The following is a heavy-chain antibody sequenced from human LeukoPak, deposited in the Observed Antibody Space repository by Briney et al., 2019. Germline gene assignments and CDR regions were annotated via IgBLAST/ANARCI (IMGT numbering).Heavy chain of an antibody. Sequence: PSETLSLTCTVSGGSVTNDNYFWSWTRQPPGEGLEWIAYIYYTAGSYYNPSLRSRVTISVDRSKNQFSLKLSSVTAADTAVYYCARDREDDYGDYGWFDPWGQGTLVTVSS. CDR1: GGSVTNDNYF. CDR3: ARDREDDYGDYGWFDP. V-gene: IGHV4-30-4*01. D-gene: IGHD4-17*01. CDR2: IYYTAGS. J-gene: IGHJ5*02.